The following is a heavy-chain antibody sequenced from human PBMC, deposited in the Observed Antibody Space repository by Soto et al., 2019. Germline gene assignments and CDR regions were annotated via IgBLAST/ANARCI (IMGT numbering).Heavy chain of an antibody. CDR2: ISSSSSTI. V-gene: IGHV3-48*01. CDR3: ARGGYVYAFDI. CDR1: GFTFSSYS. Sequence: GGSLRLSCAASGFTFSSYSMNWVRQAPGKGLEWVSYISSSSSTIYYADSVKGRFTISRDNAKNSLYLQMNSLRAEDTAVYYCARGGYVYAFDIWGQGTMVTVSS. J-gene: IGHJ3*02. D-gene: IGHD3-16*01.